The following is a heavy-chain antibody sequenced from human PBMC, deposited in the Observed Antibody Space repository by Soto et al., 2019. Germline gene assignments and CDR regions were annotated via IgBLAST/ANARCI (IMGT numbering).Heavy chain of an antibody. CDR3: TRGGDPYKTGH. Sequence: PSETLSLTCTVSGGSISSYYWSWIRQPPGKRLEWIGYIKYSGSTSYNPSLKSRVTMSVDTSKNQFSLKLTSVNTADTAIYYCTRGGDPYKTGHWGQGTLVTVS. CDR1: GGSISSYY. J-gene: IGHJ4*02. D-gene: IGHD2-21*01. V-gene: IGHV4-59*01. CDR2: IKYSGST.